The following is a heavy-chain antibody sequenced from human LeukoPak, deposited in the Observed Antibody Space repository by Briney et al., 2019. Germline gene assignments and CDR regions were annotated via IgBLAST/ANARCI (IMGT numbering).Heavy chain of an antibody. Sequence: GRSLRLSCAASGFTFSSYAMHWVRQAPGKGLEWVAVISYDGSNKYYADSEKGRFTISRDNSKNTLYLQMNSLRAEDTAVYYCATDRDNSDWQKRFDSWGQGTLVTVSS. J-gene: IGHJ4*02. V-gene: IGHV3-30*04. CDR2: ISYDGSNK. D-gene: IGHD2-21*02. CDR3: ATDRDNSDWQKRFDS. CDR1: GFTFSSYA.